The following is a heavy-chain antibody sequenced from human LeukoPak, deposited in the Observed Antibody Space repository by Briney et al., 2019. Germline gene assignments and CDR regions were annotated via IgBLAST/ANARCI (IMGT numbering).Heavy chain of an antibody. CDR2: IYYSWST. J-gene: IGHJ5*02. CDR1: GGSISSYY. D-gene: IGHD7-27*01. Sequence: PSETLSLTCTVSGGSISSYYWSWIRHPPGKGLEWMGYIYYSWSTNYNPSLKSRVTISVDTSKNQFSLKLSSVTAADTAVYYCARSRANWGGWFDPWGQGTLVTVSS. V-gene: IGHV4-59*01. CDR3: ARSRANWGGWFDP.